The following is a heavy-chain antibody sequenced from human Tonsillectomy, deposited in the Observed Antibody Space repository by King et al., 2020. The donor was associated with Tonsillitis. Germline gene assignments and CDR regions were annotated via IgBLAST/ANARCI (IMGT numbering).Heavy chain of an antibody. Sequence: VQLVESGGGLVQPGRSLRLSCTASGFTFGDYAMSWFRQAPGKGLEGVGFIRSKAYGGTPEYAASVKGRFTISRDDSKSIAYLQMNSLKTEDTAVYYCTRGVCGGDCYSEYYFDYWGQGTLVTVSS. CDR2: IRSKAYGGTP. CDR1: GFTFGDYA. J-gene: IGHJ4*02. CDR3: TRGVCGGDCYSEYYFDY. D-gene: IGHD2-21*02. V-gene: IGHV3-49*03.